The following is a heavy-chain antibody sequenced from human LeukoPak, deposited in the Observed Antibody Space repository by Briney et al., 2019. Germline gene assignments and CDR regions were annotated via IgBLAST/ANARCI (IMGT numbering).Heavy chain of an antibody. D-gene: IGHD4-17*01. CDR1: GFTFNWYS. V-gene: IGHV3-48*04. CDR2: ISDSSSTI. Sequence: PGGSLRLSCAASGFTFNWYSMNWVRQAPGKGLEWVSYISDSSSTIYDADSVKGRFTISRDNAKNSLYLQLNSLRVEDTVVYYCARDNGYGDYLWGQGTLVTVSS. J-gene: IGHJ5*02. CDR3: ARDNGYGDYL.